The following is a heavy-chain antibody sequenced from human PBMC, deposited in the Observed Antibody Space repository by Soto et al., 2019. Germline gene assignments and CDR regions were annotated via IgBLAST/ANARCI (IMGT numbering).Heavy chain of an antibody. V-gene: IGHV4-61*01. CDR2: IYYSGST. Sequence: PSETLSLTCTVSGGSVSSGSYYWSWIRQPPGKGLEWIGYIYYSGSTNYNHSLKSRVTISVDTSKNQFYLKLSSVTAADTAVYYCARVQLSFKIRFLEWSSSYDAFDIWGQGTMVTVSS. CDR3: ARVQLSFKIRFLEWSSSYDAFDI. CDR1: GGSVSSGSYY. J-gene: IGHJ3*02. D-gene: IGHD3-3*01.